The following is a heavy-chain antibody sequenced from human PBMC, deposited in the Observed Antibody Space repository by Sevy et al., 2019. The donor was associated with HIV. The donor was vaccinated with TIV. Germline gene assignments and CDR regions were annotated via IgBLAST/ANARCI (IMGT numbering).Heavy chain of an antibody. J-gene: IGHJ4*02. Sequence: GGSLRLSCTASGFTFGDYAMSWFRQAPGKGLEWVGFIRSKAYGGTTEYAGSGKGRFTISRDDSKSIAYLQMNSLKTEDTAVYYCTRDLSGYSSGGGYWGQGTLVTVSS. V-gene: IGHV3-49*03. D-gene: IGHD6-19*01. CDR2: IRSKAYGGTT. CDR1: GFTFGDYA. CDR3: TRDLSGYSSGGGY.